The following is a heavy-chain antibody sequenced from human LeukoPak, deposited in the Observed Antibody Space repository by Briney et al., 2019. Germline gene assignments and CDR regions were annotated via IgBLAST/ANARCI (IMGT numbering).Heavy chain of an antibody. V-gene: IGHV4-39*01. CDR3: ARTSRDGYNYGGGLDY. CDR2: IYYSGST. J-gene: IGHJ4*02. CDR1: GGSISSSSYY. Sequence: PSETLSLTCTVSGGSISSSSYYWGWIRQPPGKGLEWIGSIYYSGSTYYNPSLKSRVTISVDTSKNQFSLKLSSVTAADTAVYYCARTSRDGYNYGGGLDYWGQGTLVTVSS. D-gene: IGHD5-24*01.